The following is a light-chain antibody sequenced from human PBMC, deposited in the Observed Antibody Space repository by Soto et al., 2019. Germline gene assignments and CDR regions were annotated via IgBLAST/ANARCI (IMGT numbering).Light chain of an antibody. CDR1: SSDVGTYNF. CDR2: DVS. V-gene: IGLV2-11*01. Sequence: QSALTQPRSVSGSPGQSVTVSCTGTSSDVGTYNFVSRYQQYPGKAPKLMIYDVSKRPSGVPDRFSGSKSGNTASLTISGLQAEDEADYHCCSYAGSYARWVFGGGTKLTVL. J-gene: IGLJ3*02. CDR3: CSYAGSYARWV.